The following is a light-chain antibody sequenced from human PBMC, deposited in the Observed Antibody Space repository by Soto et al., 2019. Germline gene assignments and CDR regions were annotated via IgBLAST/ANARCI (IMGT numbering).Light chain of an antibody. Sequence: QSALTQPASVSGSPGQSITISCTGTSSDVGGYNYVSWYQQHPGKAPKLMIYDVSNRPSELSNRFSGSKSGNTASLTISGLQDEDEADYYCSSYTSSSTVVFGGGTKLTGL. J-gene: IGLJ2*01. CDR1: SSDVGGYNY. CDR2: DVS. V-gene: IGLV2-14*01. CDR3: SSYTSSSTVV.